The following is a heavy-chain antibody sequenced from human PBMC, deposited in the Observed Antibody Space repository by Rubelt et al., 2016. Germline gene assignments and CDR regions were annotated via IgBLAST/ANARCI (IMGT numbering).Heavy chain of an antibody. D-gene: IGHD5-18*01. Sequence: GGGLVQPGRSLRLSCAASGFTLDDYAMHWVRQAPGKGLEWVSGISWNSGSIGYADSVKGRFTISRDNAKNSLYLQMNRLRAEDTAVYYCTKDSSVDTAMVSGMDVWGRGTTVTVSS. CDR3: TKDSSVDTAMVSGMDV. J-gene: IGHJ6*02. CDR1: GFTLDDYA. V-gene: IGHV3-9*01. CDR2: ISWNSGSI.